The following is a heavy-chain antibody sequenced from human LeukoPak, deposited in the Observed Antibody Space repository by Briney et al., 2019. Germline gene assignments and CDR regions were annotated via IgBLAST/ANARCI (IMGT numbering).Heavy chain of an antibody. CDR1: GFTFSSYA. V-gene: IGHV3-23*01. Sequence: GGSLRLSRAASGFTFSSYAMSWVRQAPGKGLEWVSAISGSGGSTYYADSVKGRFTISRDNSKNALYLQMNSLRAEDTAVYYCAKDLNGRDYYYYMDVWGKGTTVTVSS. CDR3: AKDLNGRDYYYYMDV. CDR2: ISGSGGST. D-gene: IGHD1-1*01. J-gene: IGHJ6*03.